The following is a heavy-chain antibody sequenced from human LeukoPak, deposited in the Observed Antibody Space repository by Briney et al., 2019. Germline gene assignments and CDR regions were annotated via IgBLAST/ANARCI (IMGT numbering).Heavy chain of an antibody. CDR2: IYTSGST. V-gene: IGHV4-4*07. J-gene: IGHJ5*02. Sequence: SETLSLTCTVSGGSISSYYWSWIRQPAGKGLEWIGRIYTSGSTNYNPSLKSRVTMSVDTSKNQFSLKLSSVTAADTAVYYCARGALYSSSWYSTSNWFDPWGQGTLVTVSS. CDR1: GGSISSYY. D-gene: IGHD6-13*01. CDR3: ARGALYSSSWYSTSNWFDP.